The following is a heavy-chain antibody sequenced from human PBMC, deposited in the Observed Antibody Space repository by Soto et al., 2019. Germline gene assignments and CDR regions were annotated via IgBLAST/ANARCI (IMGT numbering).Heavy chain of an antibody. J-gene: IGHJ4*02. CDR1: GGSFSGYY. D-gene: IGHD4-4*01. V-gene: IGHV4-34*01. CDR3: ARVQRRSNLPDY. Sequence: SETQSLTCAVYGGSFSGYYWSWIRQPPGKGLEWIGEINHSGSTNYNPSLKSRVTISVDTSKNQFSLKLSSVTAADTAVYYCARVQRRSNLPDYWGQGTLVTV. CDR2: INHSGST.